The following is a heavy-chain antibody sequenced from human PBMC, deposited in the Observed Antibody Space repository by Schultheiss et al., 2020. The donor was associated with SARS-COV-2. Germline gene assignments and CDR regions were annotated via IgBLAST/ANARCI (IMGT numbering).Heavy chain of an antibody. CDR3: ASGYDSSGYDRDFDY. CDR2: IKQDGSEK. V-gene: IGHV3-7*03. CDR1: GFTFSSYW. D-gene: IGHD3-22*01. J-gene: IGHJ4*02. Sequence: GSLRLSCAASGFTFSSYWMSWVRQAPGKGLEWVANIKQDGSEKYYVDSVKGRFTISRDNAKNSLYLQMNSLRAEDTAVYYCASGYDSSGYDRDFDYWGQGTLVTVSS.